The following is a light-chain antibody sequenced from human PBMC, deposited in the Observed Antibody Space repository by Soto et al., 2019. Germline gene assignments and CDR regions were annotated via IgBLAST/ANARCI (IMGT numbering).Light chain of an antibody. CDR1: QDIDNY. V-gene: IGKV1-33*01. CDR2: DAS. Sequence: DIQMTQSPSSLSASVGDRVTITCQASQDIDNYLNWYQQKPGKAPKLLINDASNLETGVPSRFSGSGSGTDFTFTISSLQLEDIATYYCQQYDNLPTFGQGTKLE. J-gene: IGKJ2*01. CDR3: QQYDNLPT.